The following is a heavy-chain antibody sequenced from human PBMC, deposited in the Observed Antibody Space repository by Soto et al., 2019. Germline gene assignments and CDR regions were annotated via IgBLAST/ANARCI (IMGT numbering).Heavy chain of an antibody. V-gene: IGHV4-34*01. Sequence: SETLSLTCAVYGGSFSGYYWSWIRQPPGKGLEWIGEINHSGSTNYNPSLKSRVTISVDTSKNQFSLKLSSVTAADTAVYYCARVVYSGYGWVVWGQGTLVTVSS. D-gene: IGHD5-12*01. CDR3: ARVVYSGYGWVV. J-gene: IGHJ4*02. CDR2: INHSGST. CDR1: GGSFSGYY.